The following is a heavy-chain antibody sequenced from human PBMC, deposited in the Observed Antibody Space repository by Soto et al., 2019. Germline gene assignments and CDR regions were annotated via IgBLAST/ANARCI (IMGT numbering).Heavy chain of an antibody. D-gene: IGHD3-22*01. CDR2: ISYDGSNK. V-gene: IGHV3-30*18. CDR3: AKGIHYYDSSGFDY. CDR1: GFTFSSYG. Sequence: GGSLRLSCAASGFTFSSYGMHWVRQAPGKGLEWVAVISYDGSNKYYADSVKGRFTISRDNSKNTLYLQMNSLRAEDTAVYYCAKGIHYYDSSGFDYWGQGTLVTVSS. J-gene: IGHJ4*02.